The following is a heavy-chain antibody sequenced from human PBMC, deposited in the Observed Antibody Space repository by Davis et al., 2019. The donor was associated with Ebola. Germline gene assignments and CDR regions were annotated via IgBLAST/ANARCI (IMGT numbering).Heavy chain of an antibody. CDR3: ARRSGIYYGAFDI. CDR2: ISSSSNYI. V-gene: IGHV3-21*04. D-gene: IGHD1-26*01. J-gene: IGHJ3*02. CDR1: GFTFSSNS. Sequence: GESLKISCAASGFTFSSNSMNWVRQAPGKGLEWVSFISSSSNYIYYADSVKGRFTVSRDNSKNMLYLQMDSLRAEDTAVYYCARRSGIYYGAFDIWGQGTVVTVSS.